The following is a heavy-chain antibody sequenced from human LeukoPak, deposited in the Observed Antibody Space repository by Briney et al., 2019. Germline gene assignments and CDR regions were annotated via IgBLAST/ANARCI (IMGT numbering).Heavy chain of an antibody. CDR2: ITPYNGNT. D-gene: IGHD2-15*01. CDR3: ARLNSAANFLDH. V-gene: IGHV1-18*01. CDR1: GYTFSNYD. J-gene: IGHJ4*02. Sequence: ASVKVSCKASGYTFSNYDITWVRPAPGQGLDWMGWITPYNGNTDYVQKVRGRVTMAADTSSSTAYMELRSLTSDDTAVYYCARLNSAANFLDHWGQGTLVTVSS.